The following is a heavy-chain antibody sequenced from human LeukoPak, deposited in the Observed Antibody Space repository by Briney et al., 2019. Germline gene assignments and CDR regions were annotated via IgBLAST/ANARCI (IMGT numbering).Heavy chain of an antibody. D-gene: IGHD1-26*01. Sequence: SETLSLTCTVSGGSISSYYWSWIRQPAGKGLEWVGRIYSSGSANDNPSLKSRVTMSVDTSKNQFSLKLTSVTAADTAVYYCARARSGSLDYWGQGTLVTVSS. CDR1: GGSISSYY. J-gene: IGHJ4*02. CDR3: ARARSGSLDY. V-gene: IGHV4-4*07. CDR2: IYSSGSA.